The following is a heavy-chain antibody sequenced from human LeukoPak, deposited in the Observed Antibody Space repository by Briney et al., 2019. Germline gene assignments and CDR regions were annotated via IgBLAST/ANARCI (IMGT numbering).Heavy chain of an antibody. D-gene: IGHD3-22*01. Sequence: SETLSLTCTVSGGSISSYYWSWIRQPPGKGPEWIGYIYYSGSTNYNPSLKSRVTISVDTSKNQFSLKLSSVTAADTAVYYCARDRYYYDSSWWYFDLWGRGTLVTVSS. CDR1: GGSISSYY. J-gene: IGHJ2*01. V-gene: IGHV4-59*01. CDR3: ARDRYYYDSSWWYFDL. CDR2: IYYSGST.